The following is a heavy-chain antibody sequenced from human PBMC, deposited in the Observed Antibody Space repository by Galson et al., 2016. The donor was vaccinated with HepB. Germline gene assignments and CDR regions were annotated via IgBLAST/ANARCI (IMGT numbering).Heavy chain of an antibody. D-gene: IGHD5-18*01. CDR1: GESFSGS. Sequence: SEILSLTCAVYGESFSGSWSWIRQPPGKELEWIGEVNQSGGTNYNPSLKSRVTISVDTSKNQFSLKLSSVTAADTAVYYCARGRGHSYGLRSFDYWGLGTLVTVSS. J-gene: IGHJ4*02. CDR2: VNQSGGT. V-gene: IGHV4-34*01. CDR3: ARGRGHSYGLRSFDY.